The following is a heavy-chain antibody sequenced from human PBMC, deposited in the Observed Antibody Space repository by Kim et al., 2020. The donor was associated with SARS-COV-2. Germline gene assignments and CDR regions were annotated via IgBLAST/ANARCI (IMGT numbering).Heavy chain of an antibody. D-gene: IGHD3-22*01. V-gene: IGHV1-69*02. CDR3: ARMYYYDSSGYYSGDY. Sequence: FQGRVTITADKSTSTAYMELSSLRSEDTAVYYCARMYYYDSSGYYSGDYWGQGTLVTVSS. J-gene: IGHJ4*02.